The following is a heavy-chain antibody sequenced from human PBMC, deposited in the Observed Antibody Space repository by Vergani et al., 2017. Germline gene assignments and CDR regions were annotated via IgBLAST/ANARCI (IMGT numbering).Heavy chain of an antibody. V-gene: IGHV1-69*06. D-gene: IGHD4-17*01. CDR2: IIPLFGTA. J-gene: IGHJ5*02. CDR1: GYTFTSYA. Sequence: QVQLVQSGAEVKKPGASVKVSCKASGYTFTSYAISWVRQAPGQGLEWMGGIIPLFGTANYAQKFQGRVTITADKSTSTAYMELSSLRSEDTAVYYCAGIGGGGWTTVTTDNWFDPWGQGTLVTVSS. CDR3: AGIGGGGWTTVTTDNWFDP.